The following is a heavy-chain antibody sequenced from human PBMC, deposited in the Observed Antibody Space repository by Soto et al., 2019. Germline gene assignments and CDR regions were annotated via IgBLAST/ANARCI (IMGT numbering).Heavy chain of an antibody. V-gene: IGHV2-5*02. CDR2: IYWDDDN. Sequence: QITLKESGPTLVKPTQTLTLTCTFSGFSLRTSGVGVGWIRQPPGKALEWLALIYWDDDNNYSPSLKSRLTIPQDTSKNPVVLKMTHMDPFDTATFYCAHNWGYCFSTSCYRRLFDPWGQGTLVTVFS. J-gene: IGHJ5*02. CDR3: AHNWGYCFSTSCYRRLFDP. D-gene: IGHD2-2*01. CDR1: GFSLRTSGVG.